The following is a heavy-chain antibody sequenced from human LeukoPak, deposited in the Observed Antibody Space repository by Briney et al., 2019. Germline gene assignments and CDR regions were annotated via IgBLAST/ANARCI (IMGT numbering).Heavy chain of an antibody. D-gene: IGHD2-2*01. CDR3: AKGRIVVPAVEWGG. CDR2: ISGSGEST. CDR1: GFTFSGYA. Sequence: GGSLRLSCAASGFTFSGYAMSWVRQAPGKGLEWVSIISGSGESTYYADSVKGRFTISRDNSKNTLYLQMNSLRAEDTAVYYCAKGRIVVPAVEWGGWGQGTLVTVSS. J-gene: IGHJ4*02. V-gene: IGHV3-23*01.